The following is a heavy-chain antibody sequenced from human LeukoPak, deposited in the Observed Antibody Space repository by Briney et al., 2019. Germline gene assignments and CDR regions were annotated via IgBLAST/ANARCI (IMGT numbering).Heavy chain of an antibody. CDR1: GYTFTANH. V-gene: IGHV1-2*04. J-gene: IGHJ4*02. D-gene: IGHD2-2*01. CDR3: ARGFGTSWFDY. Sequence: ASVKVSCKASGYTFTANHIHWVRQAPGQGLEWMGWINPNGGGTHYVQKFQGWVTLTRDTSISTLYMELSSLKSDDTAVYYCARGFGTSWFDYWGQGTLVTVSS. CDR2: INPNGGGT.